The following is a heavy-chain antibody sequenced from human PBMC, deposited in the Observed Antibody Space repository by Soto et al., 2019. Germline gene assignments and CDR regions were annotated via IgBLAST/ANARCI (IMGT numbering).Heavy chain of an antibody. J-gene: IGHJ6*02. V-gene: IGHV4-31*03. CDR2: IYYSGST. CDR3: ARDSLVPNYYYYGMDV. D-gene: IGHD2-2*01. CDR1: GGSISSGGYY. Sequence: QVQLQESGPGLVKPSQTLSLTCTVSGGSISSGGYYWSWIRQHPGKGLEWIGYIYYSGSTYYNPSLKSRVTISVDTSKNQFSLKLSSVTAADTAVYYCARDSLVPNYYYYGMDVWGQGTTVTVSS.